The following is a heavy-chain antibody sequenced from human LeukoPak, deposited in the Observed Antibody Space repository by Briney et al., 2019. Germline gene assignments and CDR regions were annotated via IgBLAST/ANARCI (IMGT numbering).Heavy chain of an antibody. V-gene: IGHV3-7*01. CDR3: ARHTDCSRSSCNAYDV. D-gene: IGHD2-2*01. CDR2: IKQDGSEK. CDR1: GFTFRNYW. Sequence: GGSLRLSCTPSGFTFRNYWMSWVRQAPGKGLEWAAKIKQDGSEKYYMASVEGRFTTSRDNAKNSLSLHMDSLRAEDTAVYYCARHTDCSRSSCNAYDVWGRGTMVTVSP. J-gene: IGHJ3*01.